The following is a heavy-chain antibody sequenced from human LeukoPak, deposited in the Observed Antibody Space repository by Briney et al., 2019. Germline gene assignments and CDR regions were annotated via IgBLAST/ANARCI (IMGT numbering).Heavy chain of an antibody. D-gene: IGHD6-19*01. CDR1: GFTFTSYA. CDR2: ITGTGGST. V-gene: IGHV3-23*01. J-gene: IGHJ3*02. Sequence: GGSLRLSCAASGFTFTSYAMSWVRQAPVKGLEWVSAITGTGGSTYYAASVKGRFTVSRDNSKNTLYLQMSSLRAEDTAMYYCAKVRDTRDWYKDAFDIWGQGTRVTVSS. CDR3: AKVRDTRDWYKDAFDI.